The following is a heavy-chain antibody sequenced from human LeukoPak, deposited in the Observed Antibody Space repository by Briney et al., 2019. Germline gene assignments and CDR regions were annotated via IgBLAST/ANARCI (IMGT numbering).Heavy chain of an antibody. J-gene: IGHJ4*02. D-gene: IGHD2-2*01. V-gene: IGHV4-34*01. CDR1: GGSFSGYY. Sequence: SETLSLTCAVYGGSFSGYYWSWIRQPPGKGLEWIGEINHSGSTNYNPSLKSRVTISVDTSKNQFSLKLSSVTAADTAVYYCARRYCSSTSCYATGPFGYWGQGTLVTVSS. CDR2: INHSGST. CDR3: ARRYCSSTSCYATGPFGY.